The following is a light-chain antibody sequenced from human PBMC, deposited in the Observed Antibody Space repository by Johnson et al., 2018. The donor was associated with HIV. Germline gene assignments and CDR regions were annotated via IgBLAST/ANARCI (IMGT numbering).Light chain of an antibody. J-gene: IGLJ1*01. CDR1: SSNIGNNY. Sequence: HSVLTQPPSVSAAQGQKVTISCSGSSSNIGNNYVSWYQQLPGTAPKVLIYENNKRPSGIPDRFSGSKYGTSATLDITGLQSGDEADYYCGTWDSSLSAYVFGNGTKVTVL. CDR3: GTWDSSLSAYV. CDR2: ENN. V-gene: IGLV1-51*02.